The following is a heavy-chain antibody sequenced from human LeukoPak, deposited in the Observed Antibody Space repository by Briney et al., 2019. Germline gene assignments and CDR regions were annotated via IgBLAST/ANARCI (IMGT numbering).Heavy chain of an antibody. D-gene: IGHD1-1*01. CDR1: GGTFSSYT. CDR3: ARDRYLSQRYFDY. CDR2: IIPIFGTA. V-gene: IGHV1-69*13. Sequence: SVKVSCKASGGTFSSYTISWVRQAPGQGLEWMGGIIPIFGTAKYAQNLQGRVTITADESTSIAYMELSSLRSEDTAVYYCARDRYLSQRYFDYWGQGTLVTVSS. J-gene: IGHJ4*02.